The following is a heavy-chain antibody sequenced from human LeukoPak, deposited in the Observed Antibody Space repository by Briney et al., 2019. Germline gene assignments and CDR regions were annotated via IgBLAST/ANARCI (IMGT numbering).Heavy chain of an antibody. CDR1: GFTFSTYS. V-gene: IGHV3-48*01. J-gene: IGHJ3*02. Sequence: GGSLRLSCAASGFTFSTYSMNWVRQVPGKGLEWVSYISSSSSPIYYADSVKGRFTISRDNAKNSLYLQMNSLRAEDTAVYYCARSKRNGFDIWGQGTMVTVSS. CDR2: ISSSSSPI. CDR3: ARSKRNGFDI.